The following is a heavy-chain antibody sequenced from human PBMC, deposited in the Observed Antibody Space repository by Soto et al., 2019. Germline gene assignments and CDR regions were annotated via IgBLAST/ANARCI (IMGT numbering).Heavy chain of an antibody. CDR1: GYTFTSYD. Sequence: GASVKVSCKASGYTFTSYDINWVRQATGQGLEWMGWMNPNSGNTGYAQKFQGRVTMTRNTSISTAYMELSSLRSEDTAVYYCARGPVDTAMGGYYYYYYMDVWGKGTTVSVSS. V-gene: IGHV1-8*01. J-gene: IGHJ6*03. D-gene: IGHD5-18*01. CDR3: ARGPVDTAMGGYYYYYYMDV. CDR2: MNPNSGNT.